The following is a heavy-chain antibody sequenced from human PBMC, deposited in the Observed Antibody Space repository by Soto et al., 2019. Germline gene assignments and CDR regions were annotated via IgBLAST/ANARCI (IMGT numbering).Heavy chain of an antibody. CDR3: AKEGGGHGGFFDL. V-gene: IGHV3-53*01. Sequence: EARLVESGGGLIQPGGSLRLSCAASGFGVSNNYLTWVRQAPGKGLEWVPIIYTGGTPYYTDSVKGRFTISRDNSKNTLYLQMSSLRVEETAIYYCAKEGGGHGGFFDLWGQGTLVTVSS. CDR1: GFGVSNNY. J-gene: IGHJ4*02. D-gene: IGHD5-12*01. CDR2: IYTGGTP.